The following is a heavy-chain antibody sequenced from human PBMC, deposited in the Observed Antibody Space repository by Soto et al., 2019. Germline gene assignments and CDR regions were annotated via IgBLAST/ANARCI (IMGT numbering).Heavy chain of an antibody. D-gene: IGHD6-13*01. Sequence: SVKVSCKASGGTFSSYTISWVRQAPGQGLEWMGRIIPILGIANYAQKFQGRVTITADESTSTAYMELSSLRSEDTAVYYCARGGHPVQPLPIDYWGQGTLVTVSS. J-gene: IGHJ4*02. CDR1: GGTFSSYT. CDR3: ARGGHPVQPLPIDY. CDR2: IIPILGIA. V-gene: IGHV1-69*02.